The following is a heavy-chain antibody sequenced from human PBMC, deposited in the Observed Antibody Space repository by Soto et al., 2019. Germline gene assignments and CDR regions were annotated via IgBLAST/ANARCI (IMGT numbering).Heavy chain of an antibody. CDR3: ARHSNEYRKSLDY. D-gene: IGHD1-1*01. Sequence: SETLSLTCTVSGGSISGYYWSWIRQPPGKGLEWIGYIYYSGSSNSNPSLKSRVTISVDTSKNQFSLKLSSVTAADTAVYYCARHSNEYRKSLDYWGQGTLVTVSS. CDR1: GGSISGYY. CDR2: IYYSGSS. V-gene: IGHV4-59*08. J-gene: IGHJ4*02.